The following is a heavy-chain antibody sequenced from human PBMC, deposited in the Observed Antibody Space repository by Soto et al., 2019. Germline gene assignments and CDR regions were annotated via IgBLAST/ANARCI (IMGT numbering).Heavy chain of an antibody. CDR3: VRRYGGTLDY. CDR1: GGSFSGYY. CDR2: IYYSGST. J-gene: IGHJ4*02. V-gene: IGHV4-59*08. D-gene: IGHD4-17*01. Sequence: SETLSLTCAVYGGSFSGYYWTWIRQPPGKGLEWIGYIYYSGSTNYNPSLKSRVTISVDTSKNQFSLKLNSVTAADTAVYYCVRRYGGTLDYWGQGTLVTVSS.